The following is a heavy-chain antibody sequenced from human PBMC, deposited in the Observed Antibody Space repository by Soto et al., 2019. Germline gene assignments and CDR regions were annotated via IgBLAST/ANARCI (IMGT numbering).Heavy chain of an antibody. CDR3: ARDPSFGAFDI. Sequence: EVQLVESGGRLVQPGGSLSLSCEASGFTFRSSWMSWVRQAPGKGLEWVSYIKPDGSETYYVDSVRGRFTISRDNAKNSLYLQMNSLRAEDTALYYCARDPSFGAFDIWGQGTMVTVSA. D-gene: IGHD3-10*01. CDR2: IKPDGSET. J-gene: IGHJ3*02. CDR1: GFTFRSSW. V-gene: IGHV3-7*01.